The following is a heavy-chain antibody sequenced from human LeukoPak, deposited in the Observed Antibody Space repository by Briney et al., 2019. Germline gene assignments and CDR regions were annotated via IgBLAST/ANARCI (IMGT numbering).Heavy chain of an antibody. CDR3: ARLGPYYSDY. CDR1: GFTFSSYA. CDR2: ISGSGGST. D-gene: IGHD3-16*01. Sequence: GGSLRLSCAASGFTFSSYAMSWVRQAPGKGLEWVSAISGSGGSTYYADSVKGRFTISRDISKNTVYLQMDSLTAEDTAVYYCARLGPYYSDYWGQGTLVTVSS. V-gene: IGHV3-23*01. J-gene: IGHJ4*02.